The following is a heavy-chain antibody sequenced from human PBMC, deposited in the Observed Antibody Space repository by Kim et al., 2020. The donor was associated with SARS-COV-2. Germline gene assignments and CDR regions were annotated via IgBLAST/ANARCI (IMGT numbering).Heavy chain of an antibody. D-gene: IGHD2-15*01. V-gene: IGHV4-39*01. Sequence: RVTISVDTSKNQFSLKLSSVTAADTAVYYCARHRDIVVVVAATSSGGFDYWGQGTLVTVSS. J-gene: IGHJ4*02. CDR3: ARHRDIVVVVAATSSGGFDY.